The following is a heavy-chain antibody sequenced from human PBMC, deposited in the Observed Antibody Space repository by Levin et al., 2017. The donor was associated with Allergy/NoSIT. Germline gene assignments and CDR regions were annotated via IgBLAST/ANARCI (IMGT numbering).Heavy chain of an antibody. J-gene: IGHJ6*03. CDR1: GFTFSSYW. D-gene: IGHD1-14*01. CDR3: ARGLYVARPDYYYYMDV. CDR2: INSDGSST. V-gene: IGHV3-74*01. Sequence: GGSLRLSCAASGFTFSSYWMHWVRQAPGKGLVWVSRINSDGSSTSYADSVKGRFTISRDNAKNTLYLQMNSLRAEDTAVYYCARGLYVARPDYYYYMDVWGKGTTVTVSS.